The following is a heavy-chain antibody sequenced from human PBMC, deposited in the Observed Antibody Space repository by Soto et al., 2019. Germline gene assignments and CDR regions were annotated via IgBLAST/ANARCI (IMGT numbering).Heavy chain of an antibody. J-gene: IGHJ4*02. CDR3: AKDARAVAGLGVYYFDL. Sequence: PGGSLRLSCTAPGFTFDEYAMHWIREVPGKGLEWVSVITWNSGGIDYADSVKGRFTTSRDNAKNTVYLQMNSLRTEDTAVYYCAKDARAVAGLGVYYFDLWGQGALVTVSS. V-gene: IGHV3-9*01. CDR1: GFTFDEYA. D-gene: IGHD6-19*01. CDR2: ITWNSGGI.